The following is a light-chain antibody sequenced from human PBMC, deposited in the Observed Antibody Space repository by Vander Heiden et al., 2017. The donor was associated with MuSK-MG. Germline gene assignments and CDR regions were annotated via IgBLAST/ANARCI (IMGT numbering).Light chain of an antibody. V-gene: IGLV1-44*01. CDR1: SSNIGSNP. J-gene: IGLJ2*01. CDR2: SKN. Sequence: QSVLTQPPSASGTPGQRVPISCSGSSSNIGSNPVNWYQQLPGTAPKLLIYSKNQRPSGVPDRFSGSKSGTSASLAISGLQSEDEADYYCAAWDDSLNGGVFGGGTKLTVL. CDR3: AAWDDSLNGGV.